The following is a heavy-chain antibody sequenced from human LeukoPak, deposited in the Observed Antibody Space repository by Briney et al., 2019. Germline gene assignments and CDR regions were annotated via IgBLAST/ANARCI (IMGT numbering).Heavy chain of an antibody. J-gene: IGHJ4*02. CDR1: GGSINTYY. CDR2: INHSGST. Sequence: SETLSLTCTVSGGSINTYYWSWIRQPAGKGLEWIGEINHSGSTNYNPSLKSRVTISVGTSKNQFSLKLSSVTAADTAVYYCARGRFWSGYYTIYYFDYWGQGTLVTVSS. D-gene: IGHD3-3*01. V-gene: IGHV4-34*01. CDR3: ARGRFWSGYYTIYYFDY.